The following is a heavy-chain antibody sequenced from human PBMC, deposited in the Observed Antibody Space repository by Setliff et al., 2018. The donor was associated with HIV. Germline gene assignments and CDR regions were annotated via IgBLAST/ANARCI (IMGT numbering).Heavy chain of an antibody. V-gene: IGHV4-59*12. Sequence: SETLSLTCTVSGGSISTYYWSWIRQPPGKGLELIGYTYYTGTTNYNPSLKSRVTIALDTSQNHFSLKLTSVTAADTAVYSCAGDYAEYSSGSNWFDHWGQGTLVTVSA. CDR1: GGSISTYY. D-gene: IGHD6-19*01. CDR3: AGDYAEYSSGSNWFDH. J-gene: IGHJ5*02. CDR2: TYYTGTT.